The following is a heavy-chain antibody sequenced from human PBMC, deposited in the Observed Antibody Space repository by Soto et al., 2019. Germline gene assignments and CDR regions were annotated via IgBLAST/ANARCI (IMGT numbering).Heavy chain of an antibody. J-gene: IGHJ4*02. D-gene: IGHD5-12*01. CDR2: IYYSGST. V-gene: IGHV4-61*08. CDR1: GGSISSGGYY. Sequence: SETLSLTCTVSGGSISSGGYYWSWIRQHPGKGLEWIGYIYYSGSTNYNPSLKSRVTISVDTSKNQFSLKLSSVSAADTAVYYCAGYSGYDTSFDYWGQGTLVTVSS. CDR3: AGYSGYDTSFDY.